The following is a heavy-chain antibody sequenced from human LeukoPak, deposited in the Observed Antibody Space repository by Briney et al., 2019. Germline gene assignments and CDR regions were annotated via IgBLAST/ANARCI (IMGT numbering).Heavy chain of an antibody. J-gene: IGHJ4*02. CDR2: IIPIFGTA. Sequence: ASVKVSCKASGGTFISYAISWVRQAPGQGLEWMGGIIPIFGTANYAQKFQGRVTITTDESTSTAYMELSSLRSEDTAVYYCARDRRDGYLADWGQGTLVTVSS. CDR1: GGTFISYA. CDR3: ARDRRDGYLAD. D-gene: IGHD5-24*01. V-gene: IGHV1-69*05.